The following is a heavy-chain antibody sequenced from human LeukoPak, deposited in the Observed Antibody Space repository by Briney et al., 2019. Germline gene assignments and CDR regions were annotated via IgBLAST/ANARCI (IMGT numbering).Heavy chain of an antibody. CDR3: ARDHMGRDGYKEGYGN. CDR1: GFTFSSYW. D-gene: IGHD5-24*01. CDR2: INSDGSGT. Sequence: GGSLRLSCAASGFTFSSYWMHWVRQAPGKGLVWVSRINSDGSGTSYADSVKGRFTISRDNAKKTLYLQMNSLRAEDTAVYYCARDHMGRDGYKEGYGNWGQGTLVTVSS. V-gene: IGHV3-74*01. J-gene: IGHJ4*02.